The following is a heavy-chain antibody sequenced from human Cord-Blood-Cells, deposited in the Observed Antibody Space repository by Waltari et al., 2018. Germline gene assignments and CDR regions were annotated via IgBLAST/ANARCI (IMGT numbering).Heavy chain of an antibody. V-gene: IGHV3-7*01. J-gene: IGHJ6*02. CDR1: GFTFSSYW. Sequence: EVQLVESGGGLVQPGGSLRLSCAASGFTFSSYWMSWVRQAPGKGLEWVANIKQDGSEKYYVDSVKGRFTISRDNAKNSLYLQMNSLRAEDTAVYYCARELERIFSSSWYYYYGMDVWGQGTTVTVSS. CDR3: ARELERIFSSSWYYYYGMDV. D-gene: IGHD6-13*01. CDR2: IKQDGSEK.